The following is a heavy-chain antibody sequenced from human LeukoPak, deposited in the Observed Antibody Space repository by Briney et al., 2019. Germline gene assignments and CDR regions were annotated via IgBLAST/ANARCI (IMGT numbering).Heavy chain of an antibody. J-gene: IGHJ4*02. CDR1: GFTFSTYC. CDR3: ARHYNSGSPDY. CDR2: ICSSSTYT. Sequence: PGGSLRLSCAASGFTFSTYCMNWVRQAPGKGLEWVSSICSSSTYTYYIDSVKGRFTISRDNAKNSLYLQMDSLRAEDTAVYYCARHYNSGSPDYWGQGTLVTVSS. D-gene: IGHD3-10*01. V-gene: IGHV3-21*01.